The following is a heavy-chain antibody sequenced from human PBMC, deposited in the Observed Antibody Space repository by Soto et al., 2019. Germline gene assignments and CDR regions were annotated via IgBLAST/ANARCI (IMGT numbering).Heavy chain of an antibody. D-gene: IGHD3-10*01. CDR3: VRSGSWYYYGPGSYRSYYYYGMDV. V-gene: IGHV4-31*03. CDR2: IYYSGST. J-gene: IGHJ6*02. Sequence: QVQLQESGPGLVKPSQTLSLTCTVSGGSISSGGYYWSWIRQHPGKGLEWIGYIYYSGSTYYNPSLKSRVTRSVDTSMNQFYLKLSSERAADMAVYYGVRSGSWYYYGPGSYRSYYYYGMDVWGQGTTVTVSS. CDR1: GGSISSGGYY.